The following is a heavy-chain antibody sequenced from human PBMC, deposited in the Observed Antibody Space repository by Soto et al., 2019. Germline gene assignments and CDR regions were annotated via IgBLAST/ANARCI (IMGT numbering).Heavy chain of an antibody. CDR3: AKFRGPSYSYYAMDV. CDR1: GFTFGSYA. Sequence: EVQLLESGGGLVQPGGSLRLSCAASGFTFGSYAMNWLRQAPGRGLECVSFISGSGRTTYYADSVKGRFTVSRDNSKNTLYLQMNRPRAEDTALYYCAKFRGPSYSYYAMDVCGKGTRVTVSS. D-gene: IGHD3-16*01. CDR2: ISGSGRTT. V-gene: IGHV3-23*01. J-gene: IGHJ6*04.